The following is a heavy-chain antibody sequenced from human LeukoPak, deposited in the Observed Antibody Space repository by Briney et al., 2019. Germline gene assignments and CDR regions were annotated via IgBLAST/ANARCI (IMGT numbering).Heavy chain of an antibody. CDR3: AKDAGFPTYYDTSGYFDY. CDR1: GFTFDNYA. Sequence: GGSLRLSCAASGFTFDNYAMHWVRQASGKGLEWVSHITWDGGSTHYADSVEGRFTISRDNSKNSLYLQMNSLRAEDTALYFFAKDAGFPTYYDTSGYFDYWGQGALVTVSS. CDR2: ITWDGGST. D-gene: IGHD3-22*01. J-gene: IGHJ4*02. V-gene: IGHV3-43D*03.